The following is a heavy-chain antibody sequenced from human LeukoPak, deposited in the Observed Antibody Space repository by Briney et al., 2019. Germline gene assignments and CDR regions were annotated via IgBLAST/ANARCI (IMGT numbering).Heavy chain of an antibody. J-gene: IGHJ6*02. V-gene: IGHV1-18*01. CDR1: GYTFTSYG. CDR2: ISAYNGNT. CDR3: ARGLKSAAAGRDYYYYGMDV. D-gene: IGHD6-13*01. Sequence: ASVKVSCKASGYTFTSYGISWVRQAPGQGLEWMGWISAYNGNTNYAQKLQGRVTMTTDTSTSTAYMELRSLRSDDTAVYYCARGLKSAAAGRDYYYYGMDVWGQGTTVTVSS.